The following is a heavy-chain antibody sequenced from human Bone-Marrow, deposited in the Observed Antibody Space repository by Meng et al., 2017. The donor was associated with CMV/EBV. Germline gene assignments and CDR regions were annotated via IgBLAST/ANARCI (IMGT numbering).Heavy chain of an antibody. V-gene: IGHV3-30-3*01. Sequence: SCAASGFTFSSFAIHWVRQAPGKGLEWMAVVALGGTDTYYADSVKGRFTISSDNSKNTVYLQMNSLTAEDTAVYYCAKEGRTGSFLDYWGQGTLVTVSS. D-gene: IGHD1-26*01. CDR2: VALGGTDT. J-gene: IGHJ4*02. CDR3: AKEGRTGSFLDY. CDR1: GFTFSSFA.